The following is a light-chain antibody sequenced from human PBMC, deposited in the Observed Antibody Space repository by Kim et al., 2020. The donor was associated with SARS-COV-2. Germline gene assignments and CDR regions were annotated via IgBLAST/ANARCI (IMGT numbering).Light chain of an antibody. V-gene: IGLV3-1*01. CDR1: KLGDKY. J-gene: IGLJ2*01. Sequence: LSPGQTASITCSGDKLGDKYACWYQQKPGQSPVLVIYQDSKWPSGIPERFSGSNSGNTATLTISGTQAMDEADYYCQAWDSSTVVFGGGTQLTVL. CDR3: QAWDSSTVV. CDR2: QDS.